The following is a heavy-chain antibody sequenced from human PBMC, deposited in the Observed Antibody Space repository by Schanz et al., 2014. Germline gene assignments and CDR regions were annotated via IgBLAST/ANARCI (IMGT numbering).Heavy chain of an antibody. J-gene: IGHJ4*02. CDR1: GFTFSDYW. CDR2: MNQDGSVK. CDR3: ARDKGGLIPFDY. Sequence: DVQLVESGGCLVQSGGSLRLSCAASGFTFSDYWMSWVRQAPGKGLEWVANMNQDGSVKNYVDSVKGRFTISRDNAKNSLYLQMNSLRAEDTAVYYCARDKGGLIPFDYWGQGTLVAVSS. D-gene: IGHD2-15*01. V-gene: IGHV3-7*01.